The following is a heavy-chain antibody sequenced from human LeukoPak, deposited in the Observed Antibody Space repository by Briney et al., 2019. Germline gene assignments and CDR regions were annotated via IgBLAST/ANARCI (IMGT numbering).Heavy chain of an antibody. CDR2: IYSGGST. V-gene: IGHV3-53*01. CDR3: ARDDILTGYPDY. D-gene: IGHD3-9*01. Sequence: GGSLRLSCAASGFTVSSNYMSWVRQAPGKGLEWVSVIYSGGSTYYADSVKGRFAISRDNSKNTLYLQMNSLRAEDTAVYYCARDDILTGYPDYWGQGTLVTVSS. J-gene: IGHJ4*02. CDR1: GFTVSSNY.